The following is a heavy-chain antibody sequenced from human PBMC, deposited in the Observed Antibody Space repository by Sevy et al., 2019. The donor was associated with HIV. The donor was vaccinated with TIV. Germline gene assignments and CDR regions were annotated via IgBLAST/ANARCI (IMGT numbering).Heavy chain of an antibody. Sequence: GGSLRLSCAASGFTFSSYAMHWVRQAPGKGLEWVAVISYDGSNKYYADSVKGRFTISRDNSKNTLYLQMNSRRAEDTAVYYCARDGPGFEYYYDSSGYSGTFDIWGQGTMVTVSS. J-gene: IGHJ3*02. CDR3: ARDGPGFEYYYDSSGYSGTFDI. CDR1: GFTFSSYA. V-gene: IGHV3-30-3*01. CDR2: ISYDGSNK. D-gene: IGHD3-22*01.